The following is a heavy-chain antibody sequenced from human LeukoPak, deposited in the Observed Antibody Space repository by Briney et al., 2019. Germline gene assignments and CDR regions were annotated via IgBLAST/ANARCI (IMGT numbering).Heavy chain of an antibody. J-gene: IGHJ4*02. D-gene: IGHD5-12*01. CDR3: ARGDIFFDY. V-gene: IGHV4-34*01. CDR2: INHRGST. Sequence: SETLSLTCTVSGGSISSYYWSWIRQPPGKGLEWIGEINHRGSTNYNPSLKSRVTISVDTSKNQFSLKLSSVTAADTAVYYCARGDIFFDYWGQGTLVTVSS. CDR1: GGSISSYY.